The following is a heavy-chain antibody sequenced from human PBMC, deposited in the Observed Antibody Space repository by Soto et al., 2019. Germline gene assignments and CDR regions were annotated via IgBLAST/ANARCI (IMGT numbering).Heavy chain of an antibody. CDR2: IKQDGGEK. CDR3: ASGGAGSRINA. V-gene: IGHV3-7*01. CDR1: GFSFSTYW. D-gene: IGHD3-10*01. J-gene: IGHJ4*02. Sequence: EVQLVESGGGLVQPGGSLTVSCAASGFSFSTYWMNWVRQAPGKGLEWVANIKQDGGEKYYVDSVKGRFTISRDNAKNSLYLQMKSLSAEDTAVYYCASGGAGSRINAWGQGTLVSVSS.